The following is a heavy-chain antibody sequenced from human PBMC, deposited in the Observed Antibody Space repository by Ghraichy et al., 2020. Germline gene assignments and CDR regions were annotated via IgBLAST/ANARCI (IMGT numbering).Heavy chain of an antibody. CDR1: GFAYNSYW. V-gene: IGHV3-7*01. J-gene: IGHJ4*02. CDR2: IKYDGSAE. CDR3: ARGWGRFDY. D-gene: IGHD2-21*02. Sequence: GGSLRLSCAVSGFAYNSYWMNWVRQAPGKGLEWVAYIKYDGSAEYYVDSVKGRFAISRDNAKNSLFLQMNSLRAEDTAVYYCARGWGRFDYWGQGTLVTVSS.